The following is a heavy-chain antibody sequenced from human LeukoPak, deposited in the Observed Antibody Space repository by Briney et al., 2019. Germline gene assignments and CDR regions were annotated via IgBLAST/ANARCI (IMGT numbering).Heavy chain of an antibody. D-gene: IGHD2-15*01. Sequence: RASVKVSCKASGGTFSSYAISWVRPAPGQGLEWMGRIIPIFGTANYAQKFQRRVTITTDESTSTAYMELSSLRSEDTAVYYCAGKNCSGGSCYSGAFRARSGYYMDVWGKGTTVTVSS. J-gene: IGHJ6*03. CDR2: IIPIFGTA. V-gene: IGHV1-69*05. CDR3: AGKNCSGGSCYSGAFRARSGYYMDV. CDR1: GGTFSSYA.